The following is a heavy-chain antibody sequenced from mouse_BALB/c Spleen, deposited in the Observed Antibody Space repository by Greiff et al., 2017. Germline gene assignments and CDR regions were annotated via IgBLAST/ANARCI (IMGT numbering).Heavy chain of an antibody. Sequence: QVQLKQSGAELVKPGASVKLSCKASGYTFTSYWMHWVKQRPGQGLEWIGEINPSNGRTNYNEKFKSKATLTVDKSSSTAYMQLSSLTSEDSAVYYCAREGAMITTEGRGYAMDYWGQGTSVTVSS. CDR1: GYTFTSYW. CDR2: INPSNGRT. CDR3: AREGAMITTEGRGYAMDY. D-gene: IGHD2-4*01. J-gene: IGHJ4*01. V-gene: IGHV1S81*02.